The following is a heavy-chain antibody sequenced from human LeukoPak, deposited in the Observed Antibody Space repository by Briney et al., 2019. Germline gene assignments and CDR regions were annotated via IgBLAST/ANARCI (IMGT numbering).Heavy chain of an antibody. J-gene: IGHJ4*02. CDR1: GYSVSSGYY. Sequence: SETLSLTCTVSGYSVSSGYYWGWIRQPPGKGLEWIGSIYHSGSTYYNPSLKSRVTISVDTSKNQFSLKLGSVTAADTAVYYCARDLKNLFDYWGQGTLVTVSS. V-gene: IGHV4-38-2*02. CDR2: IYHSGST. CDR3: ARDLKNLFDY.